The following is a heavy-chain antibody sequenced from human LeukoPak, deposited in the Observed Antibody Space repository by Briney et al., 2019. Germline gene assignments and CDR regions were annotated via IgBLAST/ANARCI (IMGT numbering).Heavy chain of an antibody. Sequence: PSETLSLTCTVSGGSISNSYWSWIRQPPGKGLEWIGYIYCSGSTNYNPSLTSRVTISLDTSKNQFSLKLSSVTAADTAVYYCARRRGDFWSDYYAFDYWGQGTLVTISS. D-gene: IGHD3-3*01. CDR1: GGSISNSY. CDR2: IYCSGST. V-gene: IGHV4-59*08. CDR3: ARRRGDFWSDYYAFDY. J-gene: IGHJ4*02.